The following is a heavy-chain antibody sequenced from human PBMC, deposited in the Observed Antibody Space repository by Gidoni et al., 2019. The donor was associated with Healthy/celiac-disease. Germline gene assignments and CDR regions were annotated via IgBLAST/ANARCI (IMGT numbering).Heavy chain of an antibody. CDR1: GGSISSSSYY. D-gene: IGHD1-26*01. Sequence: QLQLQESGPGLVKPSETLSLTCTASGGSISSSSYYWGWIRQPPGKGLEWIGSIYYSGSTYYNPSLKSRVTISVDTSKNQFSLKLSSVTAADTAVYYCARPIYNTYSGSYPGDWFDPWGQGTLVTVSS. J-gene: IGHJ5*02. CDR2: IYYSGST. CDR3: ARPIYNTYSGSYPGDWFDP. V-gene: IGHV4-39*01.